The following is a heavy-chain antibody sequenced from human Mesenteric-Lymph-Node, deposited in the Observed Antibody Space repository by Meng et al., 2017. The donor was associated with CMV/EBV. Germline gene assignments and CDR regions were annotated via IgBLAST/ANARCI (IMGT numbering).Heavy chain of an antibody. J-gene: IGHJ4*02. Sequence: SGNTLRGKGISGVRQATGQGLEWMGWISAYNGKTKDAQKFQGRVTMTTDTSTSTAYMELRSLRSDDTAVYYCARQPIPAAIRNYFDYWGQGTLVTVSS. CDR3: ARQPIPAAIRNYFDY. CDR1: GNTLRGKG. V-gene: IGHV1-18*01. D-gene: IGHD2-2*02. CDR2: ISAYNGKT.